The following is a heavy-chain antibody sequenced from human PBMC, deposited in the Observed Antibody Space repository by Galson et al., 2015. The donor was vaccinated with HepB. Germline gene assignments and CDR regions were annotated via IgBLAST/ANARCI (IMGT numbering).Heavy chain of an antibody. J-gene: IGHJ4*02. CDR3: ARAPSGGYSSGWSFDY. V-gene: IGHV3-30-3*01. D-gene: IGHD6-19*01. Sequence: SLRLSCAASGFTFSSYAMHWVRQAPGKGLEWVAVISYDGSNKYYADSVKGRFTISRDNSKNTLYLQMNSLRAEDTAVYYCARAPSGGYSSGWSFDYWGQGTLVTVSS. CDR2: ISYDGSNK. CDR1: GFTFSSYA.